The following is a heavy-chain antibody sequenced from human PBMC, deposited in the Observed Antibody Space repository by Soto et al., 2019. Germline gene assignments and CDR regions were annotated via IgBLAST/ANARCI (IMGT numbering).Heavy chain of an antibody. V-gene: IGHV3-30-3*01. CDR1: GFTFSSYA. CDR2: ISYDGSNK. J-gene: IGHJ6*02. CDR3: ARTSSGWYGMDV. D-gene: IGHD6-19*01. Sequence: GGSLRLSCAASGFTFSSYAMHWVRQAPGKGLEWVAVISYDGSNKYYADSVKGRFTISRDNSKNTLYLQMNSLRAEDTAVYYCARTSSGWYGMDVWGQGTTVTVSS.